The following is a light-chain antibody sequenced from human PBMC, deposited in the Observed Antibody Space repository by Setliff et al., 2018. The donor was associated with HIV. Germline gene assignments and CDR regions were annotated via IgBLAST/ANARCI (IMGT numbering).Light chain of an antibody. CDR3: CSYGGPSTFYV. Sequence: ALAQPRSVSGSPGQSVTISCTTTSTDVGGYDSVSWYQQLPGKAPKLMIYDVNKRPSGIPDRFSGSKSGNTASLTISGLQAADEANYYCCSYGGPSTFYVFGTGTKVTVL. CDR1: STDVGGYDS. V-gene: IGLV2-11*01. CDR2: DVN. J-gene: IGLJ1*01.